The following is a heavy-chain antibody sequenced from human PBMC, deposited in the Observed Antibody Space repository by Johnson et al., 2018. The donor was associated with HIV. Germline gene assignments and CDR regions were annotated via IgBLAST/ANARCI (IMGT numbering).Heavy chain of an antibody. CDR2: MGTDGDT. Sequence: VQLVESGGGLIQPGGSLRLSCAASGFTVSSNYMSWVRQAPGKGLEWVSVMGTDGDTYYAGSVMGGFTVSIENAKNSLYLQMNSMRAEDTAVYYCAREKIRAFDIWGQGTRVTVSS. CDR1: GFTVSSNY. V-gene: IGHV3-66*03. J-gene: IGHJ3*02. CDR3: AREKIRAFDI.